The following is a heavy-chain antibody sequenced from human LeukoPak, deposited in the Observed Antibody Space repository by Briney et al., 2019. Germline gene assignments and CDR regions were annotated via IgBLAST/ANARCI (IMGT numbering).Heavy chain of an antibody. Sequence: ASVKVSCKASGYTFTGYYMHWVRQAPGQGLEWMGWINPNSGGTNYAQKFQGRVTMTRDTSISTAYMELSRLRSDDTAVYYCARVTVGIRYSSSWTDFDYWGQGTLVTVSS. V-gene: IGHV1-2*02. CDR3: ARVTVGIRYSSSWTDFDY. D-gene: IGHD6-13*01. CDR1: GYTFTGYY. J-gene: IGHJ4*02. CDR2: INPNSGGT.